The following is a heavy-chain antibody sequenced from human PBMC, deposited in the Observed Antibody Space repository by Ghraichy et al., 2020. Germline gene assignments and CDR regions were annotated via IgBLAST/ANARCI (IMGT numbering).Heavy chain of an antibody. V-gene: IGHV1-46*01. CDR2: IKLSAARA. CDR3: TREPPRSYFFDY. Sequence: ASVKVSCKASGYTFTSYYVHWVRQAPGQGLKWMGIIKLSAARASFARNFQGRLTMTSDTSTSTVYMELSSLRSEDTAVYYCTREPPRSYFFDYWGQGTLVTVSS. CDR1: GYTFTSYY. D-gene: IGHD1-26*01. J-gene: IGHJ4*02.